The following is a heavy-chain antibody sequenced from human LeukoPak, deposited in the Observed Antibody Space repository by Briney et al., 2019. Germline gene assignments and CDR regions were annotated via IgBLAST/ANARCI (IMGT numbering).Heavy chain of an antibody. V-gene: IGHV4-34*01. CDR2: INHSGST. CDR1: GGSFSGYY. D-gene: IGHD2-15*01. J-gene: IGHJ4*02. Sequence: SETLSLTCAVYGGSFSGYYWSWIRQPPGKGLEWIGEINHSGSTNYNPSLKSRVTISVDTSKNQFSLKLSSVTATDTAVYYCARRWDHWGQGILVTVSS. CDR3: ARRWDH.